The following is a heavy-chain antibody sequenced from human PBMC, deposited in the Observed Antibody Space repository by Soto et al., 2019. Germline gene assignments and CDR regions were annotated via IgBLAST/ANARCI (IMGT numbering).Heavy chain of an antibody. J-gene: IGHJ4*02. CDR3: ARSPGIAVADY. CDR1: GYTFTSYA. Sequence: QVQLVQSGAEEKKPGASVKVSCKASGYTFTSYAMHWVRQAPGQRLEWMGWINAGNGNTKYSQKFQGRVTITRYTSASTAYMELSSVRSEDTAVDYCARSPGIAVADYWGQGTLVTVSS. CDR2: INAGNGNT. V-gene: IGHV1-3*05. D-gene: IGHD6-19*01.